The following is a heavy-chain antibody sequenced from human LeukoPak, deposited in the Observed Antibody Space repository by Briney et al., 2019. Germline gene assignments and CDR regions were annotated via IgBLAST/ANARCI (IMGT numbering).Heavy chain of an antibody. Sequence: SVKVSCKASGGTFSSYAISWVRQAPGQGLEWMGGIIPIFGTANYAQKFQGRVTITADESTSTAYMELSSLRSEDTAVYYCASSIDCSSTSCYKRGYYYMDVWGKGTTVTVSS. CDR3: ASSIDCSSTSCYKRGYYYMDV. J-gene: IGHJ6*03. CDR1: GGTFSSYA. V-gene: IGHV1-69*13. D-gene: IGHD2-2*02. CDR2: IIPIFGTA.